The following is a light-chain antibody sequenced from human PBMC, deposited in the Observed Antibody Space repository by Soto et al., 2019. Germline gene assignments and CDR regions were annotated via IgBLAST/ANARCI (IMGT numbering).Light chain of an antibody. CDR2: GAS. CDR3: HQYGHSPYT. V-gene: IGKV3-20*01. CDR1: QGVSTND. J-gene: IGKJ2*01. Sequence: DIVLTQSPGTLSLSPGDRATLSCRASQGVSTNDVAWYQQKPGQSPRLPIYGASRRAAGIPDRFSGSGSGTDFTLTISRVEPEDFAVFYSHQYGHSPYTFGQGTKLEIK.